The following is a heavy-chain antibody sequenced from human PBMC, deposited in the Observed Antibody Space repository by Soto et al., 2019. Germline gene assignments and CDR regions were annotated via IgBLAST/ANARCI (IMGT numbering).Heavy chain of an antibody. J-gene: IGHJ5*02. D-gene: IGHD5-18*01. Sequence: QVQLVQSGAEVKKPGSSVKVSCKASGGTFSSYAISWVRQAPGQGLEWMGGIIPIFGTANYAQKFQGRVTITADESTSTAYRELSSLRSEDTAVYYCARLDTAMVTWYNSFVTWGQGPIVTVSP. CDR3: ARLDTAMVTWYNSFVT. V-gene: IGHV1-69*01. CDR2: IIPIFGTA. CDR1: GGTFSSYA.